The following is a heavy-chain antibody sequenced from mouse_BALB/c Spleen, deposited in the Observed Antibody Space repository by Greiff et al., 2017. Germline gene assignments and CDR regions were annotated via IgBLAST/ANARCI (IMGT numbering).Heavy chain of an antibody. Sequence: QVQLQQSGPGLVQPSQSLSITCTVSGFSLTSYGVHWVRQSPGKGLEWLGVIWSGGSTDYNAAFISRLSISKDNSKSQVFLKMNSLQTDDTAMYYCARDQDYRYNYAMDYWGQGTSVTVSS. CDR2: IWSGGST. D-gene: IGHD2-14*01. CDR3: ARDQDYRYNYAMDY. CDR1: GFSLTSYG. V-gene: IGHV2-2*01. J-gene: IGHJ4*01.